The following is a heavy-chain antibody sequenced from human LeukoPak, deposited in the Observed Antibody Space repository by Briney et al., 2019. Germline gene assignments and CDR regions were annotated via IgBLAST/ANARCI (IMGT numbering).Heavy chain of an antibody. D-gene: IGHD3-22*01. CDR3: ARVSYYDSSGYYYDYFDY. Sequence: PSETLSLTCAVYGGSFSGYYWSWIRQPPGKGLEWIGEINHSGSTNYNPSLKSRVTISVDTSKNQFSLQISSVTAADTAVYYCARVSYYDSSGYYYDYFDYWGQGILVTVSS. V-gene: IGHV4-34*01. CDR2: INHSGST. CDR1: GGSFSGYY. J-gene: IGHJ4*02.